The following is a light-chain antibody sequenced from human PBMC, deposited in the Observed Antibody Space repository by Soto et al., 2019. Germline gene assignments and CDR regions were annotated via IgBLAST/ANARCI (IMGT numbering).Light chain of an antibody. CDR1: QSVDSAY. V-gene: IGKV3-20*01. Sequence: DIVLTQSPGTLSLSPGERATLSCRASQSVDSAYLAWYQQRRGQGPRLLIYGTSSRATGIPDRFSGSGSGTDFSLTISRLEPEDFATYYCQQLFDSPITFGQGTRLEIK. CDR2: GTS. J-gene: IGKJ5*01. CDR3: QQLFDSPIT.